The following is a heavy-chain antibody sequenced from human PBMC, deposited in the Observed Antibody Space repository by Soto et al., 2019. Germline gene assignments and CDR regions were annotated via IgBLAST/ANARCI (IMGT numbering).Heavy chain of an antibody. J-gene: IGHJ5*02. CDR1: GYTFTNRW. D-gene: IGHD3-22*01. CDR2: INPGDSDT. CDR3: ARPDSNGWYDL. Sequence: PGESLKISCKGSGYTFTNRWIAWVRQMPGKGLEWMGIINPGDSDTRYSPSFQGQVTVSADKSISSAYLQWSSLKASDTAIYSCARPDSNGWYDLWGQGSLVTVSS. V-gene: IGHV5-51*01.